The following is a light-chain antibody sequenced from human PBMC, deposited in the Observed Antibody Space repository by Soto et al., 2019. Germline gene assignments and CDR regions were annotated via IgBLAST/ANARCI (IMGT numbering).Light chain of an antibody. CDR1: SSDVGSYNL. CDR3: CSYAGSRTPWV. J-gene: IGLJ3*02. V-gene: IGLV2-23*02. Sequence: QSVLTQPASVSGSPGQSITISCTGTSSDVGSYNLVSWYQQHPGKAPKLMIYEVSKRPSGVSNRFSGSKSGNTASLTISGVQAEDEAEYYCCSYAGSRTPWVFGGGTQLTVL. CDR2: EVS.